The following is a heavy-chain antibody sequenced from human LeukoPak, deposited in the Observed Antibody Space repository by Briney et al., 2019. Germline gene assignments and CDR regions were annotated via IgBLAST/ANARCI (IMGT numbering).Heavy chain of an antibody. CDR2: ISGSGGSR. CDR1: GFTFSSYA. CDR3: AKDVKGSYGLDV. J-gene: IGHJ6*02. Sequence: GGSLRLSCADSGFTFSSYAMNWVRQAPGKGLEWVSGISGSGGSRYYADSVKGRFTISRDYSKNTLYLQMNSLRADDTAVYYCAKDVKGSYGLDVWGQGTTVTVSS. V-gene: IGHV3-23*01.